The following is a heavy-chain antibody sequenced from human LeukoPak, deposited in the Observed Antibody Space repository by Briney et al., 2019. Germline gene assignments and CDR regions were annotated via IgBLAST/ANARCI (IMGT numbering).Heavy chain of an antibody. V-gene: IGHV3-21*01. CDR1: GFTFSSYS. CDR3: ARDYYGSGSYYNFWTGFDY. CDR2: ISSSSSYI. Sequence: GGSLRLSCAASGFTFSSYSMNWVREAPGKGLEWVSSISSSSSYIYYADSVKGRFTISRDKAKNSLYLQMNSLRAEDTAVYYCARDYYGSGSYYNFWTGFDYWGQGTLVTVSS. D-gene: IGHD3-10*01. J-gene: IGHJ4*02.